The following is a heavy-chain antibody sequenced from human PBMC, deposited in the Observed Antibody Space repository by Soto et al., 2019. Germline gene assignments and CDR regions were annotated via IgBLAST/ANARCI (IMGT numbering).Heavy chain of an antibody. D-gene: IGHD6-19*01. CDR2: ISYDGSNK. CDR1: GFTFSSYG. CDR3: AKNIAVADSTEYFQH. Sequence: GGSLRLSCAASGFTFSSYGMHWVRQAPGKGLEWVAVISYDGSNKYYADSVKGRFTISRDNSKNTLYLQMNSLRAEDTAVYYCAKNIAVADSTEYFQHWGQGTLVTVSS. J-gene: IGHJ1*01. V-gene: IGHV3-30*18.